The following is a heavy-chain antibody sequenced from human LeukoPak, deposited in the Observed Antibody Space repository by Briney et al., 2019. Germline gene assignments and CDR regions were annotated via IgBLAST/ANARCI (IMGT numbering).Heavy chain of an antibody. CDR3: ARVPGDTMIVVDPAGPRFDP. CDR1: GGTFSSYA. Sequence: SVTVSCKASGGTFSSYAISWVRQAPGQGLEWMGGIIPIFGTANYAQKFQGRVTITADESTSTAYMELSSLRSEDTAVYYCARVPGDTMIVVDPAGPRFDPWGQGTLVTVSS. V-gene: IGHV1-69*13. CDR2: IIPIFGTA. D-gene: IGHD3-22*01. J-gene: IGHJ5*02.